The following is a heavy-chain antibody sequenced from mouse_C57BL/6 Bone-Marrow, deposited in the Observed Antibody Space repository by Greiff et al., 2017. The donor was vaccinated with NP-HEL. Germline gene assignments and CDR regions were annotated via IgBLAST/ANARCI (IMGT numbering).Heavy chain of an antibody. CDR3: ARWGYYGSSLSY. CDR2: IYPRSGNT. CDR1: GYTFTSYG. J-gene: IGHJ3*01. Sequence: QVQLKQSGAELARPGASVKLSCKASGYTFTSYGISWVKQSTGQGLEWIGEIYPRSGNTYYNAKFKGKATLTADKSASTAYMELRSLTSEDSAVYFCARWGYYGSSLSYWGQGTLVTVSA. D-gene: IGHD1-1*01. V-gene: IGHV1-81*01.